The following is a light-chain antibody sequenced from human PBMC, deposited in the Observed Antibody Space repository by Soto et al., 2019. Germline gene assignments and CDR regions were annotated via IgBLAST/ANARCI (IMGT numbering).Light chain of an antibody. CDR1: QSVLPSSHNKNF. Sequence: DIVMTQSPDSLAVSLGERATINCKSSQSVLPSSHNKNFFAWYQQKPGPPPKLLVSWASTRESGVLDRLSGSGSGKDYTLTISSLQDEDVAVYYCQHSYGTAGRFGQGTKVEIK. CDR3: QHSYGTAGR. V-gene: IGKV4-1*01. CDR2: WAS. J-gene: IGKJ1*01.